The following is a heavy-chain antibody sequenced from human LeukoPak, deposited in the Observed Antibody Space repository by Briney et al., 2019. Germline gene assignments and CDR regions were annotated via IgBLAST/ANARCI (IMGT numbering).Heavy chain of an antibody. CDR1: GGTFSSYA. J-gene: IGHJ4*02. CDR3: ARGPMGTTRYYDFWSGFDY. Sequence: GASVKVSCTASGGTFSSYAISWVRQAPGQGLEWMGGIIPIFGTANYAQKFQGRVTITADESTSTAYMELSSLRSEDTAVYYCARGPMGTTRYYDFWSGFDYWGQGTLVTVSS. CDR2: IIPIFGTA. V-gene: IGHV1-69*13. D-gene: IGHD3-3*01.